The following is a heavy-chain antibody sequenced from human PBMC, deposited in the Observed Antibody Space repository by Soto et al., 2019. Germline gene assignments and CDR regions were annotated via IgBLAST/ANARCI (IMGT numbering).Heavy chain of an antibody. CDR1: GFTFSSYG. Sequence: QVQLVESGGGVVQPGRSLRLSCAASGFTFSSYGMHWVRQAPGKGLEWVAVISYDGSNKYYADSVKGRFTISRDNSKNTLYLQMNRLRAEDTAVYYCAKSVVAGRYYYYYYGMDVWGQGTTVTVSS. CDR2: ISYDGSNK. V-gene: IGHV3-30*18. J-gene: IGHJ6*02. D-gene: IGHD6-19*01. CDR3: AKSVVAGRYYYYYYGMDV.